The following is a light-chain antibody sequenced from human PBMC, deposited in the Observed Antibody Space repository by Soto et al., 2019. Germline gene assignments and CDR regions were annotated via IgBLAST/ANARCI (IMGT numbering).Light chain of an antibody. V-gene: IGLV1-40*01. CDR1: SSNIGAGYE. CDR2: GNS. J-gene: IGLJ1*01. CDR3: QSYDSSLSVLYV. Sequence: QSVLTQPPSVSGAPGQRVTISCTGSSSNIGAGYEVHWYQQLPGTAPKLLIYGNSNRPSGVPDRFSGSKSGTSASLAITRLQVEDEADYYCQSYDSSLSVLYVSGTGTKVTVL.